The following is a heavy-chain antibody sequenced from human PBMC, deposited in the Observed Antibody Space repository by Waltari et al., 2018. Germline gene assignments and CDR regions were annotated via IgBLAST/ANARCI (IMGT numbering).Heavy chain of an antibody. V-gene: IGHV5-51*01. Sequence: EVQLVQSGAEVKQPGESLNISCKPSGFHLTDYWIGWVRQMPGKGLEWMGVIYLGDSETRYSPSFRGQVTISSDKSSSTVFLHWRRLKASDTALYFCARKAWLGNTVFDFWGRGTLVVVSS. CDR3: ARKAWLGNTVFDF. D-gene: IGHD2-8*02. J-gene: IGHJ4*02. CDR2: IYLGDSET. CDR1: GFHLTDYW.